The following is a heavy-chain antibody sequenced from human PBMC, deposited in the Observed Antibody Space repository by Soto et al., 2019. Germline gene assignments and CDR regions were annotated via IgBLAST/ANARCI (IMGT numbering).Heavy chain of an antibody. CDR3: ARVAFSYFGMDV. D-gene: IGHD3-3*02. CDR1: GGAISSYY. J-gene: IGHJ6*02. CDR2: VFSSGST. Sequence: SETLSLTCSVPGGAISSYYWSWVRQPAGKGLEWIGRVFSSGSTNYNASLKSRVTMSIDTSKNEVSLTLRSVTAADMGVYYCARVAFSYFGMDVWGPGTTVTVSS. V-gene: IGHV4-4*07.